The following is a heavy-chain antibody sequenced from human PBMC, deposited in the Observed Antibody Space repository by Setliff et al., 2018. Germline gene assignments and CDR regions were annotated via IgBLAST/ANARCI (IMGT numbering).Heavy chain of an antibody. CDR3: ARGMTTVKPFDY. D-gene: IGHD4-17*01. Sequence: SETLSLTCAVYGGSFSDSHWSWIRQPPGKGLEWIGEIDQGGSTNYNPSLKSRVTISLDTSKNQFSLKLSSVTAADTAVYFCARGMTTVKPFDYWGQGTLVTVSS. CDR1: GGSFSDSH. V-gene: IGHV4-34*01. J-gene: IGHJ4*02. CDR2: IDQGGST.